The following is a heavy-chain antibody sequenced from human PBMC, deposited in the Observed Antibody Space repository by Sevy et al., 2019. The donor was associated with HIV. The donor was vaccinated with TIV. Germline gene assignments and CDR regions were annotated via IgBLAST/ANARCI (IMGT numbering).Heavy chain of an antibody. V-gene: IGHV1-18*01. D-gene: IGHD1-26*01. CDR1: GYTFTSYG. J-gene: IGHJ4*02. CDR2: ISAYNGET. Sequence: ASVKVSCKASGYTFTSYGISWVRQAPGQGLEWMGWISAYNGETNYAQKLQGRVTMTTDTSTSTAYMELRSLRSEDTAVYYCARVDPGRPYSGSPLGRFDYWGQGTLVTVSS. CDR3: ARVDPGRPYSGSPLGRFDY.